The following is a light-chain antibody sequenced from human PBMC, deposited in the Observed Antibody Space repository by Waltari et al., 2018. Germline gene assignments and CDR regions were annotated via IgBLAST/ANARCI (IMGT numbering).Light chain of an antibody. CDR1: QSATTY. Sequence: EIVLTQSPATLSLSPGERANLSCRASQSATTYLAWYQLKPGQAPRLLIYDASNRATGVPARFSGSGSGADFTLTISSLEPEDFAVYYCQQRSRWPTFGGGTKVEIK. V-gene: IGKV3-11*01. J-gene: IGKJ4*01. CDR3: QQRSRWPT. CDR2: DAS.